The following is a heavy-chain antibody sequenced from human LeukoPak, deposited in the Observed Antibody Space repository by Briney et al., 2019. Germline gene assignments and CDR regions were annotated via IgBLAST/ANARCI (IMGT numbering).Heavy chain of an antibody. CDR2: IIPSGGST. V-gene: IGHV1-46*01. CDR3: ARVGYDSSGYPGWDYYYYMDV. J-gene: IGHJ6*03. Sequence: ASVKVSCKASGYTFTGYYMHWVRQAPGQGLEWMGIIIPSGGSTSYAQKFQGRVTMTRDMSTSTAYMELSSLRSEDTAVYYCARVGYDSSGYPGWDYYYYMDVWGKGTTVTISS. D-gene: IGHD3-22*01. CDR1: GYTFTGYY.